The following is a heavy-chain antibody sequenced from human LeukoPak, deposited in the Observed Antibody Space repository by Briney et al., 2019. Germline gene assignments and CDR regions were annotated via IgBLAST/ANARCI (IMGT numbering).Heavy chain of an antibody. CDR1: GGSISSSNW. V-gene: IGHV4-4*02. J-gene: IGHJ6*02. D-gene: IGHD1-14*01. CDR2: IYHSGST. CDR3: ARVPEDYYYYGMDV. Sequence: PSETLSLTCAVSGGSISSSNWWSWVRQPPGKGLEWIGEIYHSGSTNYNPSLKSRVTISVDKSKNQFSLKLSSVTAADTAVYYCARVPEDYYYYGMDVWGQGTTVTVSS.